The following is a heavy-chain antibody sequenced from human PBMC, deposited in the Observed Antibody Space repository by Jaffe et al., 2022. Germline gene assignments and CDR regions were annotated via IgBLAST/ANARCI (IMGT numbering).Heavy chain of an antibody. CDR3: VKTIAYCGGDCYFDIAHHFDY. Sequence: EVQLLESGGGLVQPGGSLRLSCAASGFTFSSYAMSWVRQAPGKGLEWVSAISGSGGSTYYADSVKGRFTISRDNSKNTLYLQMNSLRAEDTAVYYCVKTIAYCGGDCYFDIAHHFDYWGQGTLVTVSS. CDR1: GFTFSSYA. D-gene: IGHD2-21*01. V-gene: IGHV3-23*01. J-gene: IGHJ4*02. CDR2: ISGSGGST.